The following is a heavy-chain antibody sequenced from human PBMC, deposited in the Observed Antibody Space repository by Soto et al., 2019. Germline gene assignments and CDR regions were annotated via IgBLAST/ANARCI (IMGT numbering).Heavy chain of an antibody. J-gene: IGHJ4*02. D-gene: IGHD2-21*02. V-gene: IGHV4-39*01. Sequence: PSESLSLTCTVTGDSINNRSYYWGWIRQPPGKGLDWIGSIYYSGSTYNNPSLKSRVSMSVDTSKNQFSLKLRSVTAADTALYYCARQRTSVVTQAYFDSWGRGSLVTFSS. CDR3: ARQRTSVVTQAYFDS. CDR2: IYYSGST. CDR1: GDSINNRSYY.